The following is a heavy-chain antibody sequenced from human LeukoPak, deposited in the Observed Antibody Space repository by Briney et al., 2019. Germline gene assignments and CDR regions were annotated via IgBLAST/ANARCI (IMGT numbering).Heavy chain of an antibody. CDR1: GYTFSAYY. V-gene: IGHV1-2*02. Sequence: ASVRVSCAASGYTFSAYYMHWVRQAPGQGPEWMSWINTNSGGTNFAQTLQGRVTMTRDTSNSTDYMQLSRLRADDTAVYYCARQNGYNPDLGGRGTRVTVAS. D-gene: IGHD5-24*01. CDR2: INTNSGGT. J-gene: IGHJ2*01. CDR3: ARQNGYNPDL.